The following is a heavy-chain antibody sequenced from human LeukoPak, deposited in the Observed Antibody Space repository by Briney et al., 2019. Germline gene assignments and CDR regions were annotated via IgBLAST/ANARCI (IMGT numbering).Heavy chain of an antibody. CDR2: IYYSGST. CDR1: GGSISSSSYY. D-gene: IGHD3-22*01. J-gene: IGHJ4*02. V-gene: IGHV4-39*07. Sequence: SETLSLTCTVSGGSISSSSYYWGWIRQPPGKGLEWIVSIYYSGSTYYNPSLKSRVTISVDTSKNQFSLKLSSVTAADTAVYYCARGNYYDSSGYYRQNLFDYWGQGTLVTVSS. CDR3: ARGNYYDSSGYYRQNLFDY.